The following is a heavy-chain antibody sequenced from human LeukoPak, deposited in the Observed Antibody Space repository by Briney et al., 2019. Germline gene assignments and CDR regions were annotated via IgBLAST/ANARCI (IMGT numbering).Heavy chain of an antibody. CDR2: INPNSGGT. V-gene: IGHV1-2*02. D-gene: IGHD6-19*01. CDR1: GYSFTAFY. Sequence: ASVKVSCKASGYSFTAFYIHWVRQAPGQGLEWMGWINPNSGGTNYAQKFQGRVTMTRDTSISTAYMELSRLRSDDTAVYYCARVSGIAVAGTLGYWGQGTLVTVSS. J-gene: IGHJ4*02. CDR3: ARVSGIAVAGTLGY.